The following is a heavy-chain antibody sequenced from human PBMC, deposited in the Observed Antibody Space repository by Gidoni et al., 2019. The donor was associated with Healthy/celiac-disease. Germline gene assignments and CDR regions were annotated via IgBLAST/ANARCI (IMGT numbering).Heavy chain of an antibody. J-gene: IGHJ6*02. V-gene: IGHV3-53*04. Sequence: EVQLLESGGGLVQPGGSLRLSCAASGFTVSSNYMSWVRQAPGKGLEWVSVIYSGGSTYYADSVKGRFTISRHNSKNTLYLQMNSLRAEDTAVYYCASPISGSYGYGMDVWGQGTTVTVSS. CDR3: ASPISGSYGYGMDV. D-gene: IGHD1-26*01. CDR2: IYSGGST. CDR1: GFTVSSNY.